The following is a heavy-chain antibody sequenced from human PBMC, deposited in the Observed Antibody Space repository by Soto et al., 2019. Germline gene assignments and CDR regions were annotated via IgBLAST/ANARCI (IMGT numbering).Heavy chain of an antibody. CDR1: GGSITSSGYY. Sequence: QVQLQESGPGLVKPSQTLSLTCTVSGGSITSSGYYWSWIRQHPGEGLEWIGFTSNRGSTSYNTSLKSRVTVSVDTSSNQFSLNLKSVTAADTAVYYCARGGGSTKVDYWGQGTLVTASP. CDR2: TSNRGST. D-gene: IGHD2-2*01. CDR3: ARGGGSTKVDY. V-gene: IGHV4-31*03. J-gene: IGHJ4*02.